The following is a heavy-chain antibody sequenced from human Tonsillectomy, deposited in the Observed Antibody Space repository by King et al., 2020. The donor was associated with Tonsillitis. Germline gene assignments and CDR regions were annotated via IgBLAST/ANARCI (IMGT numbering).Heavy chain of an antibody. CDR3: TTVYIVAHDAFDM. CDR2: IRTKANSYAT. CDR1: GFTFSGSA. D-gene: IGHD5-12*01. J-gene: IGHJ3*02. V-gene: IGHV3-73*02. Sequence: VQLVESGGGLVQPGGSLKLSCAASGFTFSGSAMHWVRQASGKGLEWVGRIRTKANSYATAYAASVKGRFTISRDGSKNTEYLQMSSLKTEDAAVYYCTTVYIVAHDAFDMWGQGTMVTVSS.